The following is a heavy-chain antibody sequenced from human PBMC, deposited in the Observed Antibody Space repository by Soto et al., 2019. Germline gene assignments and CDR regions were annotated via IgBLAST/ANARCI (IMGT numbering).Heavy chain of an antibody. CDR2: IKEEGSEI. J-gene: IGHJ5*02. CDR1: GFTLRYW. D-gene: IGHD4-17*01. Sequence: EVQLVQSGGGLVQPGGSLRLSCTPSGFTLRYWMSWVRQAPGKGVEWVANIKEEGSEIQYVDSVKGRFTISRDTAKNSPYLEMNRLRVEDTAVYYCASPRAVTSGWDRWGQGTLVTVSS. V-gene: IGHV3-7*01. CDR3: ASPRAVTSGWDR.